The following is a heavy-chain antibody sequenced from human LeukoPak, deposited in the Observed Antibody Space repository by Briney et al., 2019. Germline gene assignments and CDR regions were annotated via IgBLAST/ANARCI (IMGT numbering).Heavy chain of an antibody. CDR3: ARGEGWELLENWFDP. D-gene: IGHD1-26*01. Sequence: GASVKVSCKASGYTFTNYDINWVRQATGQGLEWMGIINPSGGSTSYAQKFQGRVTMTRDMSTSTVYMELSSLRSEDTAVYYCARGEGWELLENWFDPWGQGTLVTVSS. J-gene: IGHJ5*02. CDR2: INPSGGST. CDR1: GYTFTNYD. V-gene: IGHV1-46*01.